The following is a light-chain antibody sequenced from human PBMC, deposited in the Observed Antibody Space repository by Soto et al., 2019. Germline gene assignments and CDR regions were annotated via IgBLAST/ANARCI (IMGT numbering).Light chain of an antibody. V-gene: IGKV3-15*01. CDR1: QSVASN. J-gene: IGKJ2*01. CDR3: QQYDNWPQS. CDR2: GAS. Sequence: EIVMTQSPATLSVSPGERATLSCRPSQSVASNLAWYRHKPGQAPRLLIYGASTRATGIPARFSGSGSGTDFTLTISSLQSEDFAVFYCQQYDNWPQSLGQGTKLEIK.